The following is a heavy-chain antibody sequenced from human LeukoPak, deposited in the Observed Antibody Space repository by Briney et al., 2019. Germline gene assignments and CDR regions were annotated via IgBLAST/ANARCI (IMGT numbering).Heavy chain of an antibody. J-gene: IGHJ4*02. CDR2: ISSGSSYI. D-gene: IGHD1-14*01. Sequence: GSLRLSCAASGFTFSYYSMNWVRQAPGKGLEWVSSISSGSSYIYYADSVKGRFTISRDNAKNSLYLQMNSLRDEDTAVYYCARETPEYDWGQGTLVTVSS. V-gene: IGHV3-21*01. CDR3: ARETPEYD. CDR1: GFTFSYYS.